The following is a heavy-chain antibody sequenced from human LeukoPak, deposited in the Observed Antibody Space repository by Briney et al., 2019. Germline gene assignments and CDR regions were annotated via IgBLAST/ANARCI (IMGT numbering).Heavy chain of an antibody. V-gene: IGHV4-39*07. CDR2: IYYSGST. CDR3: AIGYSSGWPQGPLDY. J-gene: IGHJ4*02. Sequence: SETLSLTCTVSGGSISSSSYYWGWIRQPPGKGLEWIGSIYYSGSTYYNPSLKSRVTISVDTSKNQFSLKLSSVTAADTAVYYCAIGYSSGWPQGPLDYWGQGTLVTVPS. CDR1: GGSISSSSYY. D-gene: IGHD6-19*01.